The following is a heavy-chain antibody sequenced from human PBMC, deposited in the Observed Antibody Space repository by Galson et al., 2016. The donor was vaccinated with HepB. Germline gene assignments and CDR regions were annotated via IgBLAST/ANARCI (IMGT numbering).Heavy chain of an antibody. D-gene: IGHD3-3*01. J-gene: IGHJ3*02. CDR2: INHSGST. V-gene: IGHV4-34*01. CDR3: AVEPSRNTIFGVAFLSAFDI. Sequence: SETLSLTCTLYGGSFSGYAWSWIRQSPEKGLEWIGEINHSGSTNYNPSLKSRVTISVDTSNNQLSLKLSSVTAADTAMYYSAVEPSRNTIFGVAFLSAFDIWGQGTMVTVSS. CDR1: GGSFSGYA.